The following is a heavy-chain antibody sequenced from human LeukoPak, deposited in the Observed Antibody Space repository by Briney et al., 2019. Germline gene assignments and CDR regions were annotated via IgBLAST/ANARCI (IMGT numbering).Heavy chain of an antibody. CDR2: VNPNSANT. CDR3: ARGFGAHDYDIDY. Sequence: ASVKVSCKASGYTFTSYDINWVRQATGQGLEWMGWVNPNSANTGYTQKFQGRVTMTRDTSIGTAYMELSSLRPEDTAVYYCARGFGAHDYDIDYWGQGTLVTVSS. CDR1: GYTFTSYD. J-gene: IGHJ4*02. V-gene: IGHV1-8*01. D-gene: IGHD4-17*01.